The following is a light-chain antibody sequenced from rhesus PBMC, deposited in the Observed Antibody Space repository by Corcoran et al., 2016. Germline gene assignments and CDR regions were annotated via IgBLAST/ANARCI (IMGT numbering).Light chain of an antibody. CDR2: KAP. CDR1: QSISSW. CDR3: QPYSSSPPET. J-gene: IGKJ1*01. Sequence: DIQMTQSPSSLSASVGDTVTITCRASQSISSWLAWYQQKPGKAPKLLNYKAPMLQSGVPSRFSGSGSGTDFTLTISSLPSEDFATYYCQPYSSSPPETFGQGTKVDIK. V-gene: IGKV1-22*01.